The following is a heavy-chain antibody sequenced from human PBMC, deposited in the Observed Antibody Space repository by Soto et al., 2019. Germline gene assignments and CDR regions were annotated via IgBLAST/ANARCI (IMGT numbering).Heavy chain of an antibody. Sequence: QVQLVQSGAEVKKPGASVKVSCKASGYTFTSYGISWVRQAPGQGLEWMGWISAYNGNTNYAQKLKGRVTMTTDTSTSTAYMELRSLRSDDTAVYYCARDHRKYYYDSSGYSRGWFDPWGQGTLVTVSS. CDR2: ISAYNGNT. CDR1: GYTFTSYG. CDR3: ARDHRKYYYDSSGYSRGWFDP. D-gene: IGHD3-22*01. J-gene: IGHJ5*02. V-gene: IGHV1-18*01.